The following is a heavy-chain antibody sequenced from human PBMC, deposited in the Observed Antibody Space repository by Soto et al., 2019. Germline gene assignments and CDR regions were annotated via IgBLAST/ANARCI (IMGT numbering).Heavy chain of an antibody. J-gene: IGHJ5*02. CDR2: IIPILGIA. CDR1: GGALSSNT. CDR3: AGGNNWFDP. V-gene: IGHV1-69*02. D-gene: IGHD3-16*01. Sequence: TPAKPTSKAPGGALSSNTISWVRQAPGQGLEWMGRIIPILGIANYAQKFQGRVTITADKSTSTAYMELSSLRSEDTAVYYCAGGNNWFDPWGQGTLVTVSS.